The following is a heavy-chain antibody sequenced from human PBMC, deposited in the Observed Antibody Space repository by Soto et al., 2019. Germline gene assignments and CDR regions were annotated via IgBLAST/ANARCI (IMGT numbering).Heavy chain of an antibody. J-gene: IGHJ3*02. CDR2: ISKSSVTA. Sequence: GGSLRLSCAASGFNFNISEMNWVRQAPGKGLEWISYISKSSVTAHYADSVKGRFTISRDNAKNSLYLQMHSLRVDDTALYYSAHTKVARFNKAAFEIWGQGTMATVSS. CDR1: GFNFNISE. V-gene: IGHV3-48*03. CDR3: AHTKVARFNKAAFEI. D-gene: IGHD3-3*01.